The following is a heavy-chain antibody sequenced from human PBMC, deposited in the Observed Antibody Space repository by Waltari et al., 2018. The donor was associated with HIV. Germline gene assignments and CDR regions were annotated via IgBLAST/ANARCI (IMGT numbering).Heavy chain of an antibody. CDR2: ISYDGSNK. CDR1: GFTFSSYG. D-gene: IGHD2-8*02. V-gene: IGHV3-30*18. Sequence: QVQLVESGGGVVQPGRSLRLSCAASGFTFSSYGMHWVRQAPGKGLEWVAVISYDGSNKYYADSVKGRFTISRDNSKNTLYLQMNSLRAEDTAVYYCAKLVVFFNAFDIWGQGTMVTVSS. J-gene: IGHJ3*02. CDR3: AKLVVFFNAFDI.